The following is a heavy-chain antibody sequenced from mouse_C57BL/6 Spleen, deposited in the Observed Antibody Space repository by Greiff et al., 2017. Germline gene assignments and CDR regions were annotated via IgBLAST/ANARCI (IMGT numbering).Heavy chain of an antibody. D-gene: IGHD2-2*01. CDR2: IDPSDSYT. CDR3: ARSTMVTTGDRMDY. Sequence: QVQLQQPGAELVMPGASVKLSCKASGYTFTSYWMHWVKQRPGQGLEWIGEIDPSDSYTNYNQKFKGKSTLTVDKSSSTAYMQLSSLTSEDSAVYYCARSTMVTTGDRMDYWGQGTSVTVSS. J-gene: IGHJ4*01. CDR1: GYTFTSYW. V-gene: IGHV1-69*01.